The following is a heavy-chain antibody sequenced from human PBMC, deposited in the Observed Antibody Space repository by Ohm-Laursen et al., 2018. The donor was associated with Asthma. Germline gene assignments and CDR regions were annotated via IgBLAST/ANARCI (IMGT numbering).Heavy chain of an antibody. CDR1: GFTFSRYA. J-gene: IGHJ4*02. Sequence: RSLRLSCSASGFTFSRYAMHWVRQAPGKGLEWVAVISYDGINKDYADSMKGRFTISRDNSKNTLYLEMNSLRVEDTAVYYCAKDPRLLEWSQGGFDYWGQGTLVTVSS. V-gene: IGHV3-30*18. CDR3: AKDPRLLEWSQGGFDY. D-gene: IGHD3-3*01. CDR2: ISYDGINK.